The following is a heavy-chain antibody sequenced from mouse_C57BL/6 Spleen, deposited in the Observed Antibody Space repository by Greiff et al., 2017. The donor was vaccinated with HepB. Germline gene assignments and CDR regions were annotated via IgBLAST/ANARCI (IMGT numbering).Heavy chain of an antibody. CDR2: IYPGDGDT. D-gene: IGHD2-3*01. V-gene: IGHV1-82*01. J-gene: IGHJ1*03. CDR3: EREPYDGYLLYWYFDV. CDR1: GYAFSSSW. Sequence: QVQLQQSGPELVKPGASVKISCKASGYAFSSSWMNWVKQRPGKGLEWIGRIYPGDGDTNYNGKFKGKATLTADKSSSTAYMQLSSLTSEDSAVYFWEREPYDGYLLYWYFDVWGTGTTVTVSS.